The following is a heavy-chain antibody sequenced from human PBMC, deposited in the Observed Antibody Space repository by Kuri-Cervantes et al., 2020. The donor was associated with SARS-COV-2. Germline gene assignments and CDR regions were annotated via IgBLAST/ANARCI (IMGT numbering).Heavy chain of an antibody. CDR2: IRYDGSNK. CDR1: GFTFSSYA. Sequence: GESLKISCAASGFTFSSYAMSWVRQAPGKGLEWAAFIRYDGSNKYYADSVKGRFTISRDNSKNTLYLQMNSLRAEDTAVYYCASELGENAFDIWGQGTMVTVSS. CDR3: ASELGENAFDI. J-gene: IGHJ3*02. V-gene: IGHV3-30*02. D-gene: IGHD7-27*01.